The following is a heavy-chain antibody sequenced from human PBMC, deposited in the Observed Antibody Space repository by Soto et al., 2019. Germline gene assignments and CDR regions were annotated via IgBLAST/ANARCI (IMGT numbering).Heavy chain of an antibody. J-gene: IGHJ5*02. CDR3: ARXKLNWFDP. D-gene: IGHD1-1*01. CDR1: GDSISGNNW. Sequence: QVQLQESGPGLVKPSGTLSLSCAVSGDSISGNNWWTWVRQSPERGLEWIGEIFHSGSTNYNPSLKGRVTISVDKSKKNFSLNLRSVTAADTAVYXCARXKLNWFDPWGQGTLVTVSS. CDR2: IFHSGST. V-gene: IGHV4-4*02.